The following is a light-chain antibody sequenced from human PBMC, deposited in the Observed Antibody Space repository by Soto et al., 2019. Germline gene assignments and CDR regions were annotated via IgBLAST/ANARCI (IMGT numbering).Light chain of an antibody. Sequence: EIVLTQSPGTLSLSQGERATLSCRARQSVSSNYLAWYQQKPGQAPRLLIYGASSRATGIPDRFSGSGSGTDFTLTISRLEPEDFAVYYCQHYGSSLSITFGQGTRLEIK. J-gene: IGKJ5*01. CDR1: QSVSSNY. V-gene: IGKV3-20*01. CDR3: QHYGSSLSIT. CDR2: GAS.